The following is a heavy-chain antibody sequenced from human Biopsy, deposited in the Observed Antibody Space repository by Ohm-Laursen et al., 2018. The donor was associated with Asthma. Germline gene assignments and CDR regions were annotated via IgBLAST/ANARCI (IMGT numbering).Heavy chain of an antibody. CDR1: GYTFTDYG. V-gene: IGHV1-69*13. D-gene: IGHD5-12*01. CDR2: LIPVLGTA. CDR3: ARGYSGTDRIVYYYSGMEV. J-gene: IGHJ6*02. Sequence: SVKVSCKVSGYTFTDYGIAWVRQAPRQGLEWMGGLIPVLGTADYAPMFEGRVTITADESTSTAYLELTSLRFEDTAVYYCARGYSGTDRIVYYYSGMEVWGQGTTVTVSS.